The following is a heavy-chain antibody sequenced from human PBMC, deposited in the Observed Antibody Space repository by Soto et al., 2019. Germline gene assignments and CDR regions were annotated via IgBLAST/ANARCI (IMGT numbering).Heavy chain of an antibody. V-gene: IGHV3-33*01. Sequence: QVQLVESGGGVVQPGRSLRLSCAASGFTFSSYGMHWVRQAPGKGLEWVAVIWYDGSNKYYADSVKGRFTIFRDNSKNTLYLQMNSLRAEDTAVYYCARDPRATFQYYFDYWGQGTLVTVSS. CDR1: GFTFSSYG. D-gene: IGHD3-16*01. CDR2: IWYDGSNK. J-gene: IGHJ4*02. CDR3: ARDPRATFQYYFDY.